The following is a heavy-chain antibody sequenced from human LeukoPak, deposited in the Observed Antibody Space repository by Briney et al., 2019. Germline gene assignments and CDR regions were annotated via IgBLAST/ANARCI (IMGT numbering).Heavy chain of an antibody. Sequence: SETLSLTCAVSGDSISSSTWWNWVRQPPGKGLEWIGEIYHSGSTNSNPSLKSRVIISVDKTKNQFSLRLGSVTAADTAVYYCARDRYGSGTYGGLGMYWYDPWGQGTLVTVSS. CDR1: GDSISSSTW. V-gene: IGHV4-4*02. J-gene: IGHJ5*02. CDR3: ARDRYGSGTYGGLGMYWYDP. CDR2: IYHSGST. D-gene: IGHD3-10*01.